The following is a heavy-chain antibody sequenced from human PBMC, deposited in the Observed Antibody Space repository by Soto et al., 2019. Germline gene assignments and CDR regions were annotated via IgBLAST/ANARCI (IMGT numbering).Heavy chain of an antibody. D-gene: IGHD6-13*01. CDR3: ARDRIEAAGTPRFNYYYGMDV. J-gene: IGHJ6*02. Sequence: ASVKVSCKSSGYTFGRDGMHWVRQAPGQGLEWLAWINAINGDTKYSQRFQGRLTVRGDTSANTAYLQLSSLRFEDTAVYYCARDRIEAAGTPRFNYYYGMDVWGQGTTVTVSS. CDR1: GYTFGRDG. V-gene: IGHV1-3*01. CDR2: INAINGDT.